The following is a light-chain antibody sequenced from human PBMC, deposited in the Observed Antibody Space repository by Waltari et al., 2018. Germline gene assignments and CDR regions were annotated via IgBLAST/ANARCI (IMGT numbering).Light chain of an antibody. CDR1: SRDVGGYKS. J-gene: IGLJ1*01. CDR2: YVD. V-gene: IGLV2-14*01. Sequence: QSALTQPASVSGSPGQSITISCTGTSRDVGGYKSFAWFQPYPGTGPKVMIYYVDNRPSGISYRFSGSKSGNTASLTISGLQPEDEADYYCASYTRSNTYVFGTGTTVTVL. CDR3: ASYTRSNTYV.